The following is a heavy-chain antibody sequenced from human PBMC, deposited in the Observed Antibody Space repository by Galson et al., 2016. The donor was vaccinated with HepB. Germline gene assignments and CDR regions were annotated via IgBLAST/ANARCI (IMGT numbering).Heavy chain of an antibody. CDR2: IWYDGSDK. J-gene: IGHJ5*02. CDR1: GFTFSSYG. V-gene: IGHV3-33*01. CDR3: ARDRSPIYSSSWYWFGP. Sequence: SLRLSCATSGFTFSSYGMHWVRQAPGKGLEWVATIWYDGSDKYYADSVKGRFTISRDNSKSTLYLQMNRLRAEDTAVYFCARDRSPIYSSSWYWFGPWGQGTPVTVSS. D-gene: IGHD6-13*01.